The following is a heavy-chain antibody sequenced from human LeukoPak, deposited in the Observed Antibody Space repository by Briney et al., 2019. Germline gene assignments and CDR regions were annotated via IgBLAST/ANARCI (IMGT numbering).Heavy chain of an antibody. D-gene: IGHD3-22*01. V-gene: IGHV3-23*01. CDR2: ISGSGGST. Sequence: AGGSLRLSCAASGFTFSSYAMSWVRQAPGKGLEWVSAISGSGGSTYYANSVKGRFTISRDNSKNTLYLQMNSLRAEDTAVYYCAKAGWHFYDSSGYYWDYWGQGTLVTVSS. CDR3: AKAGWHFYDSSGYYWDY. J-gene: IGHJ4*02. CDR1: GFTFSSYA.